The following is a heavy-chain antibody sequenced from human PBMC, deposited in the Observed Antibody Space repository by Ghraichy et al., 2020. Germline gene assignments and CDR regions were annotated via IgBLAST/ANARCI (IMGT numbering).Heavy chain of an antibody. Sequence: GGSLRLSCTASGFTFGDYPMSWVRQSPGKGLEWVGVIRDKAYGGTTEYAASVKGSFTISRDDSKSIAYLQMNSLKIEDTAVYYCTKVGDLYCFDCWGQGTLVTVSS. V-gene: IGHV3-49*04. D-gene: IGHD1-26*01. J-gene: IGHJ4*02. CDR3: TKVGDLYCFDC. CDR1: GFTFGDYP. CDR2: IRDKAYGGTT.